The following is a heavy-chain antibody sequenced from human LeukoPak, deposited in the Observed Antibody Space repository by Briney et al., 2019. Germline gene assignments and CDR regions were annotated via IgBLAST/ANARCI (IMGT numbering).Heavy chain of an antibody. Sequence: ASVKVSCKASGYTFTGYYMHWERQAPGQGLEWMGWLNPKRGGTNYAQKFQGRVTMTRDTSITTAYMELSRLTSDDTAVYYCARDNGMGYYGGSGYFDYWGQGTLVTVSS. CDR2: LNPKRGGT. D-gene: IGHD1-26*01. J-gene: IGHJ4*02. CDR3: ARDNGMGYYGGSGYFDY. CDR1: GYTFTGYY. V-gene: IGHV1-2*02.